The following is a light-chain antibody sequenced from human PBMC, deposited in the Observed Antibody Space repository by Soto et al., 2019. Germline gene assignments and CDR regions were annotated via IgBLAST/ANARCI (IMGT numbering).Light chain of an antibody. CDR3: QQYGHSPLT. CDR1: QTVGSRY. J-gene: IGKJ4*01. V-gene: IGKV3-20*01. Sequence: EIVLTQSPGTLSFSPGDTATLSCRASQTVGSRYLAWYQQKPGQAPRLLIYGASNRATGIPDRFSGSGSGKDFTLTISRLEPEDFAVFYCQQYGHSPLTFGGGTKVDIX. CDR2: GAS.